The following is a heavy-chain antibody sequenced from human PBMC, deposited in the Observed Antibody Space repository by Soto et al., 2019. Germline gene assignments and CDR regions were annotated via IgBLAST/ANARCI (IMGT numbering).Heavy chain of an antibody. CDR3: ASDAGYSLDY. V-gene: IGHV6-1*01. J-gene: IGHJ4*02. D-gene: IGHD5-12*01. Sequence: HVQLQQSGPGLVKPSQTLSLTCALSGDSVSINSGAWHWIRQSPSRGLEWLGRTCYRSKWYYDYAASVKSQIFINAHTSKNQCSLQLHSGTTEDAAVYYCASDAGYSLDYWGQGTQVTVSS. CDR2: TCYRSKWYY. CDR1: GDSVSINSGA.